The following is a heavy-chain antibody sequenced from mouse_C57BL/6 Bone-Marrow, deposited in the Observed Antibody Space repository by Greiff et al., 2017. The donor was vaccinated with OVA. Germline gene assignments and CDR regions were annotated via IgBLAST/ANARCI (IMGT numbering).Heavy chain of an antibody. CDR3: ARSGNLYSFDY. D-gene: IGHD3-1*01. CDR2: IYPGDGDT. CDR1: GYAFSSYW. V-gene: IGHV1-80*01. J-gene: IGHJ2*01. Sequence: VQLQQSGAELVKPGASVKISCKASGYAFSSYWMNWVKQRPGKGLEWIGQIYPGDGDTNYNGKFKGKATLTADKSSSTAYMQLSSLTSEESAVYFCARSGNLYSFDYWGQGTTLTVSS.